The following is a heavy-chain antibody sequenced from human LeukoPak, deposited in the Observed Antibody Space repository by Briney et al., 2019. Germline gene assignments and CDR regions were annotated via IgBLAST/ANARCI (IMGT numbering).Heavy chain of an antibody. V-gene: IGHV4-39*01. CDR3: ARHRKSARNYLYYYMDV. CDR2: VYFDGDT. D-gene: IGHD6-6*01. CDR1: GDSIHSVYYF. Sequence: SETLSLTCTVSGDSIHSVYYFWGWIRQPLGKGLEWIGSVYFDGDTSYSPSLKSRVIISVDTSKNQFSLNLTSVTAADTALYYCARHRKSARNYLYYYMDVWGKGTTVTVSS. J-gene: IGHJ6*03.